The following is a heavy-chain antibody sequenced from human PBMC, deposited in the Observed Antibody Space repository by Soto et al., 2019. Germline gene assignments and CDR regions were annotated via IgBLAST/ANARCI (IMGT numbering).Heavy chain of an antibody. Sequence: PSETLALTCALSGASINSSHWWIWVRQPQAKGLEWIGQISHSGNTNYTPFLTSRVTISVDKSKNHFPLKLTSVTAADTAVYYCAARHFWSRPWTDRRLDYWGQGTLVTVSS. V-gene: IGHV4-4*02. CDR2: ISHSGNT. D-gene: IGHD3-3*02. J-gene: IGHJ4*02. CDR3: AARHFWSRPWTDRRLDY. CDR1: GASINSSHW.